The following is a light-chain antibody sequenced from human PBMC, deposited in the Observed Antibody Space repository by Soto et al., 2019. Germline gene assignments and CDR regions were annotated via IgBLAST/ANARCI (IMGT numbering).Light chain of an antibody. Sequence: EIVMTQSPATLSVSPGERVTLSCRASQSVSSTLAWYQQKPGQAPRLLIYSASTRATGIPARFSGSGSGTQFTLTISRRQSEDFAVYYCQQCNHWPWTFGQGTKVEIK. CDR2: SAS. CDR3: QQCNHWPWT. J-gene: IGKJ1*01. V-gene: IGKV3-15*01. CDR1: QSVSST.